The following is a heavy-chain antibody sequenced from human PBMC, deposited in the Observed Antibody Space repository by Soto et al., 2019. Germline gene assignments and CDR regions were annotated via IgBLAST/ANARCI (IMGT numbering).Heavy chain of an antibody. Sequence: PGGSLRLSCAASGFTFSYYYMSWIRQSPGKGLEWVSYISSTSLYTNHADSVKGRFTISRDNAKHSLYLQMNSLRAEDTAVYYCAREFWSGSYTSNYGMDVWGQGTTVTVSS. CDR2: ISSTSLYT. CDR3: AREFWSGSYTSNYGMDV. V-gene: IGHV3-11*06. D-gene: IGHD3-3*01. CDR1: GFTFSYYY. J-gene: IGHJ6*02.